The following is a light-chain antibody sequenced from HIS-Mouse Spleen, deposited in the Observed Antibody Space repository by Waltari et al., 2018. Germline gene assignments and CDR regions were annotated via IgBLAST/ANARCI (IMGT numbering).Light chain of an antibody. CDR1: SSDVGGYNY. CDR3: CSYAGSSTVV. J-gene: IGLJ2*01. Sequence: QSALTQPASVSGSPGQSITISCTGTSSDVGGYNYVSWYQQHPGKAPKLMIYDVSNRPSGVSNRFSGSKSCNTASLTISGLQAEDEADYYCCSYAGSSTVVFGGGTKLTVL. CDR2: DVS. V-gene: IGLV2-14*03.